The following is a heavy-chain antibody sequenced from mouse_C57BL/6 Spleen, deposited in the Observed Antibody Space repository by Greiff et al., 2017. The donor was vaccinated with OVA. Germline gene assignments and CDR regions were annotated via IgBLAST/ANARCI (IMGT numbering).Heavy chain of an antibody. V-gene: IGHV1-59*01. J-gene: IGHJ4*01. CDR1: GYTFTSYW. CDR3: AYGYDVPYYAMDY. CDR2: IDPSDSYT. Sequence: QVQLQQPGAELVRPGTSVKLSCKASGYTFTSYWMHWVKQRPGQGLEWIGVIDPSDSYTNYNQKFKGKATLTVDTSSSTAYMQLSSLTSEDSAVYYGAYGYDVPYYAMDYWGQGTSVTVSS. D-gene: IGHD2-2*01.